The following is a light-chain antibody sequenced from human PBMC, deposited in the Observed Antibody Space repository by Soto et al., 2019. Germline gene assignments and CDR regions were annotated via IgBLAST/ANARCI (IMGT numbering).Light chain of an antibody. J-gene: IGLJ1*01. V-gene: IGLV2-14*01. CDR2: DVS. Sequence: QSVLTQPASVSGSPGQSITISCTGTSSDAGGYIHVSWYQQHPGKAPKLMIYDVSNRPSGVSNRFSGSKSGNTASLTISGLQAEDEADYYCSSYTSSSSTLVFGTGTKLTVL. CDR3: SSYTSSSSTLV. CDR1: SSDAGGYIH.